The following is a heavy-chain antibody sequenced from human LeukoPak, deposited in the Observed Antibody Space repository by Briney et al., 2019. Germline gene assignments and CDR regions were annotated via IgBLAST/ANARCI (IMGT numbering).Heavy chain of an antibody. J-gene: IGHJ4*02. Sequence: PSETLSLTCAVYGGSFSGYYWSWIRQPPGKGLEWIGSLFYSGNTNYNPSLKSRVTISLDTSKNQVSLKLSSVTAADTAVYYCARGSSPFDYWGQGTLVTVSS. CDR1: GGSFSGYY. CDR3: ARGSSPFDY. V-gene: IGHV4-59*08. CDR2: LFYSGNT.